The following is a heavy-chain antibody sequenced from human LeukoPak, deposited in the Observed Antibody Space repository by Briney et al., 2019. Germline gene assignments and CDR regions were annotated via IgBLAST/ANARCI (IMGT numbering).Heavy chain of an antibody. CDR3: AKGPLRGTAAAIDY. J-gene: IGHJ4*02. V-gene: IGHV3-30*18. CDR2: ISYDGRNI. Sequence: GGSLRLSCAASGFTFSTYGMHWVRQAPGKGLEWVAVISYDGRNIHYPDSVKGRFTISRDISTDTLWLQMDSLRTEDTAVYYCAKGPLRGTAAAIDYWGQGTLVTVSS. CDR1: GFTFSTYG. D-gene: IGHD2-2*01.